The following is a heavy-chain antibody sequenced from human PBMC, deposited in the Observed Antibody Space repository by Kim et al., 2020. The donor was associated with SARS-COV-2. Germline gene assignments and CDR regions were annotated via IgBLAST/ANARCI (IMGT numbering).Heavy chain of an antibody. CDR2: ISGNGGTK. D-gene: IGHD3-9*01. J-gene: IGHJ4*02. V-gene: IGHV3-23*01. CDR3: AKDRILTGYFFFDS. CDR1: GFTFNSYA. Sequence: GGSLRLSCTASGFTFNSYAMTWVRQAPGKGLEWVSTISGNGGTKHYADSVKGRFTVSRDNSKNTLSLQMNSLRAEDTAVYHCAKDRILTGYFFFDSWGQGSLVRVSS.